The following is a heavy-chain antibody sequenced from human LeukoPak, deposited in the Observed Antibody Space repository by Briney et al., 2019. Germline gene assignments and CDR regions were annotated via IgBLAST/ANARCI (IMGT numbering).Heavy chain of an antibody. CDR1: GGSISSHY. V-gene: IGHV4-59*11. J-gene: IGHJ4*02. CDR3: ARGVPEYYDFWSGYFYYFDY. Sequence: SSETLSLTCTVSGGSISSHYWSWIRQPPGKGLEWIGYIYYSGSTNYNPSLKSRVTISVDTSKNQFSLKLTSVTAADTAVYYCARGVPEYYDFWSGYFYYFDYWGQGTLVTVSS. D-gene: IGHD3-3*01. CDR2: IYYSGST.